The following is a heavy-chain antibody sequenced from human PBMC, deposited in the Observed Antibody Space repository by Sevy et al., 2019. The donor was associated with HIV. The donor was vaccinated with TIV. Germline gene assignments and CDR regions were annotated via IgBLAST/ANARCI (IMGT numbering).Heavy chain of an antibody. CDR2: TKNKANTYTT. D-gene: IGHD2-8*01. CDR3: AGSNENYGLNS. V-gene: IGHV3-72*01. CDR1: GLTVSDHY. Sequence: GGSLRLSCAASGLTVSDHYMDWVRLAPGKGLEWVGRTKNKANTYTTDYAPSMKGRFTFSLDESWNSMYLQMNSLKTADTAVYYCAGSNENYGLNSWGQGTLVTVSS. J-gene: IGHJ4*02.